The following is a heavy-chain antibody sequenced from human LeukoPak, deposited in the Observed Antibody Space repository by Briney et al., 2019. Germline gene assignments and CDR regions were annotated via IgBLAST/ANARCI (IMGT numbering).Heavy chain of an antibody. J-gene: IGHJ4*02. D-gene: IGHD3-9*01. Sequence: SETLSLTCTVSGGSISSYYWSWIRQSPVKGLEWIGYVYYNGKTNYNPSLKSRVTMSVDTSKNQFTLKLTSVTAADTAVYFCARHENILTGYPFDYWGQGSLATVSS. CDR1: GGSISSYY. V-gene: IGHV4-59*08. CDR3: ARHENILTGYPFDY. CDR2: VYYNGKT.